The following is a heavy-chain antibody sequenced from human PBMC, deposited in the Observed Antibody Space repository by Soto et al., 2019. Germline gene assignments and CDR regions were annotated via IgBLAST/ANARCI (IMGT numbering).Heavy chain of an antibody. D-gene: IGHD1-26*01. V-gene: IGHV3-21*01. CDR2: ISKSDYT. Sequence: PGVPNRLSYTVAGFACVNFGSSWVRQAPGKGLEWVSSISKSDYTYYSDSVTGRFTISRDNAKNSVSLQMNTLRVEDTAVYYCAREDRIIIRAVSDFLVKGTSVTGS. CDR1: GFACVNFG. CDR3: AREDRIIIRAVSDF. J-gene: IGHJ6*03.